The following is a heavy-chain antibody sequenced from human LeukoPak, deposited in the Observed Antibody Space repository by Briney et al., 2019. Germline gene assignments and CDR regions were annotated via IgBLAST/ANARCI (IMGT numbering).Heavy chain of an antibody. Sequence: PSETLSLTCAVYGGSFSGYYWSWIRQPPGKGLEWIGEINHSGSTNYNPSLKSRVTISVDTSKNQFSLKLSSVTAPDTAVYYCARVSGFYYYGSGTANYYYYGMDVWGQGTTVTVSS. D-gene: IGHD3-10*01. CDR2: INHSGST. V-gene: IGHV4-34*01. CDR1: GGSFSGYY. J-gene: IGHJ6*02. CDR3: ARVSGFYYYGSGTANYYYYGMDV.